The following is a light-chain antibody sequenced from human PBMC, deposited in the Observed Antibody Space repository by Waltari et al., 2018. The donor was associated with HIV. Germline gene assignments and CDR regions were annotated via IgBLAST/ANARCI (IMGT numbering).Light chain of an antibody. Sequence: QSVFTHPPSVSAAPGQKVTISASGSSSNIGNNHITRYQQLPATAPKPLIYDNNKRPSGIPDRFSASKSGTSATLGITGLQTGDEAEYYCGACDSSLSAVVFGTGTKVTVL. CDR3: GACDSSLSAVV. CDR1: SSNIGNNH. V-gene: IGLV1-51*01. CDR2: DNN. J-gene: IGLJ1*01.